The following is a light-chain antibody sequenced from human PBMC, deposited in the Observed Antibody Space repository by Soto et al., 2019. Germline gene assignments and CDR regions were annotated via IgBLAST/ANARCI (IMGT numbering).Light chain of an antibody. CDR3: LQDYTYPYT. Sequence: AIQMTQSPSSLSASVGDRVTITCRASQGIRSDVAWYQQRPGKAPELLIYAASNLQSGVSSRFSGSGSGTVFTLTISSLQPVDFATYYCLQDYTYPYTFGQGTKLEI. CDR2: AAS. V-gene: IGKV1-6*01. CDR1: QGIRSD. J-gene: IGKJ2*01.